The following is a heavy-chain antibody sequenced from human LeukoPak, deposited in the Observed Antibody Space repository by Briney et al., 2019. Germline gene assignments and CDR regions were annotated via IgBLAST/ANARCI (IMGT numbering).Heavy chain of an antibody. J-gene: IGHJ4*02. V-gene: IGHV1-46*01. CDR3: ARTTEYLRPLDY. CDR2: INTSGGST. D-gene: IGHD5/OR15-5a*01. Sequence: GASVKVSCKASGYSFTGCYLHWVRQAPGQGLEWMGVINTSGGSTSYAQNFQGRVTMTRDTSTSTVYMELSSLRSEDTAVYYCARTTEYLRPLDYWGQGTLVTVSS. CDR1: GYSFTGCY.